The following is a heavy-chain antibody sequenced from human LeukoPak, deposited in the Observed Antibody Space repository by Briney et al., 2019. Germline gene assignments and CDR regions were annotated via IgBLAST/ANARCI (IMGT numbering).Heavy chain of an antibody. CDR2: ISSSSSYI. CDR1: GFTFSSYS. Sequence: PGGSLRLSCAASGFTFSSYSMNWVRQAPGKGLEWVSSISSSSSYIYYADSVKGRFTISRDNAKNSLYLQMNSLRAEDTAVYYCARENRGICGVVGDYWGQGALGTVSS. CDR3: ARENRGICGVVGDY. J-gene: IGHJ4*02. D-gene: IGHD3-3*01. V-gene: IGHV3-21*01.